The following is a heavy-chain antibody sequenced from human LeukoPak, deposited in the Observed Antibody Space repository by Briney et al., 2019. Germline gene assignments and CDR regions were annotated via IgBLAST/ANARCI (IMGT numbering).Heavy chain of an antibody. CDR1: GFTFSNAW. V-gene: IGHV3-15*01. Sequence: GGSLRLSCAASGFTFSNAWMSWVRQAPGKGLEWVGRIKSKTDGGTTDYDAPVKGRFTISRDDSKNTLYLQMNSLKTEDTAVYYCTTSPYYDYVWGSYWGQGTLVTVSS. J-gene: IGHJ4*02. CDR2: IKSKTDGGTT. D-gene: IGHD3-16*01. CDR3: TTSPYYDYVWGSY.